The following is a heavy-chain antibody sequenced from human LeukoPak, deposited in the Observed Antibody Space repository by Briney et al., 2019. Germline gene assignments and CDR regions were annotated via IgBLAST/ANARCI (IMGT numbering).Heavy chain of an antibody. CDR2: IYYSGST. D-gene: IGHD3-16*01. Sequence: SGTLSLTCTVSGGSISSHYWSWIRQPPGKGLEWIGYIYYSGSTNYNPSLKSRVTISVDTSKNQFSLKLSSVTAADTAVYYCAREDGGYWGQGTLVTVSS. CDR1: GGSISSHY. V-gene: IGHV4-59*11. CDR3: AREDGGY. J-gene: IGHJ4*02.